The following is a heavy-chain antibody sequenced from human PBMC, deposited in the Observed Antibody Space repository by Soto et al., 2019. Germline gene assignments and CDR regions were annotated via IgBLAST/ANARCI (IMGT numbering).Heavy chain of an antibody. D-gene: IGHD2-15*01. CDR2: IFYTGST. J-gene: IGHJ4*02. CDR3: ARVMPTLYRHYYFDD. V-gene: IGHV4-30-4*01. Sequence: PSETLSPTCSVTGGTLNRGDYSWSWIRQPPGKGLEWIGSIFYTGSTYYSQSLKSRASMSMDTSKRLLSLRRRSLTAADPAVYFCARVMPTLYRHYYFDDWGRGHPVTV. CDR1: GGTLNRGDYS.